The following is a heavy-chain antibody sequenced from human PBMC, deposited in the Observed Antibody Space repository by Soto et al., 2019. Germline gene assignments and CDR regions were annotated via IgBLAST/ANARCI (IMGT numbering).Heavy chain of an antibody. D-gene: IGHD3-22*01. J-gene: IGHJ3*01. CDR1: GGTFSSYA. Sequence: APVKVSCKASGGTFSSYAISWVRHAPGQGLEWMGGIIPIFGTANYAQKLQGRVTITADESTSTAYMELSSLRSEDTAMYYCARDPIRIVVGLDGYGFWGQGTMVIVSS. V-gene: IGHV1-69*13. CDR3: ARDPIRIVVGLDGYGF. CDR2: IIPIFGTA.